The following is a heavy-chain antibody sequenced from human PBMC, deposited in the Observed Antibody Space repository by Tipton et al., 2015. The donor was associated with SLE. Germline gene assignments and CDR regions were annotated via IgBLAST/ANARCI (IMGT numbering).Heavy chain of an antibody. D-gene: IGHD6-25*01. CDR2: INHSGST. V-gene: IGHV4-61*09. Sequence: TLSLTCTVSGGSISSGSYYWSWIRQPAGKGLEWIGEINHSGSTNYNPSLKSRVTISVDTSKNQFSLKLSSVTAADTAVYYCARDGVGKSGPGYFQHWGQGTLVTVSS. J-gene: IGHJ1*01. CDR1: GGSISSGSYY. CDR3: ARDGVGKSGPGYFQH.